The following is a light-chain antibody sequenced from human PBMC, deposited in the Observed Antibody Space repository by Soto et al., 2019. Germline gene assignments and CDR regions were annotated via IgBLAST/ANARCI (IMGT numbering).Light chain of an antibody. CDR2: DVS. J-gene: IGLJ1*01. V-gene: IGLV2-14*03. CDR3: NSYTSNNTYV. CDR1: GSDVGAFNY. Sequence: QSALTQPASVSGSPGQAITISCGGTGSDVGAFNYVSWYQQHPGKAPKLRIYDVSNRPSGVSNRSSGSKSGNTASLTISGLRAEDEADYYCNSYTSNNTYVFGTGTKLTVL.